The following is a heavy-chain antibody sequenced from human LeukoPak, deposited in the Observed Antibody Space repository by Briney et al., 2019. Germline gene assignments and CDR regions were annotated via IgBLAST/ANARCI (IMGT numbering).Heavy chain of an antibody. J-gene: IGHJ4*02. CDR3: AKRLGTAGFDY. D-gene: IGHD1/OR15-1a*01. V-gene: IGHV3-23*01. CDR1: GFTFSTYA. Sequence: GGSLRLSCAASGFTFSTYAMGWVRQAPGKGREWGSVIGRGGSTYSADSVTGRFTISRDKSKKTLYRQRNSPRAQDTAVYYCAKRLGTAGFDYWGPGTLVTVSS. CDR2: IGRGGST.